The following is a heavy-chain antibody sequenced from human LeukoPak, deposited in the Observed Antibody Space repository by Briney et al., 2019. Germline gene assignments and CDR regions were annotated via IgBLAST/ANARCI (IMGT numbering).Heavy chain of an antibody. J-gene: IGHJ6*03. CDR3: ARAVRVVVPAAIVGYYYYMDV. Sequence: ASVTVSCKASGYTFTSYDINWVRQATGQGLEWMGWMNPNSGNTGYAQKFQGRVTITRNTSISTAYMELSSLRAEDTAVYYCARAVRVVVPAAIVGYYYYMDVWGKGTTVTVSS. V-gene: IGHV1-8*03. CDR2: MNPNSGNT. D-gene: IGHD2-2*01. CDR1: GYTFTSYD.